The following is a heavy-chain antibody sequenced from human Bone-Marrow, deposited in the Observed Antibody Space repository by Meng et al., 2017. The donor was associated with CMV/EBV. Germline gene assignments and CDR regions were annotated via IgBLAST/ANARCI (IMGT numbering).Heavy chain of an antibody. V-gene: IGHV4-39*01. CDR3: ATAYGSGRESHDY. CDR1: GDSISSSSYY. D-gene: IGHD3-10*01. CDR2: IYYSGGT. J-gene: IGHJ4*02. Sequence: SETLSLTCTVSGDSISSSSYYWGWIRQPPGKGLEWIGSIYYSGGTYYNPSLKSRVTMSVDTSKNQFSLNLRSVTAADTAVYYCATAYGSGRESHDYWGQGTLVTVSS.